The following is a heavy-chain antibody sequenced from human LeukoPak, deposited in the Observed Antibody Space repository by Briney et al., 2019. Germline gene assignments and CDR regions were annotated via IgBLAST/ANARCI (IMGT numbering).Heavy chain of an antibody. J-gene: IGHJ5*02. CDR3: ARARYSYGNWFDP. CDR1: GGSISSGDYY. V-gene: IGHV4-30-4*01. CDR2: IYYSGST. Sequence: SETLSLTGTVSGGSISSGDYYWSWIRQPPGKGLEWIGYIYYSGSTYYNPSLKSRVTISVDTSKNQFSLKLSSVTAADTAVYYCARARYSYGNWFDPWGQGTLVTVSS. D-gene: IGHD5-18*01.